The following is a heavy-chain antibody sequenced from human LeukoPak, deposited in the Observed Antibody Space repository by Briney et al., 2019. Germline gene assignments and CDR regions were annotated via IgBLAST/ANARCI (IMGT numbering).Heavy chain of an antibody. J-gene: IGHJ4*02. V-gene: IGHV4-59*01. CDR1: GGSISSYY. D-gene: IGHD2-21*02. CDR2: IYYSGST. Sequence: SKTLSLTCTVSGGSISSYYWSWIRQPPGKGLGWIGYIYYSGSTNYNLSLKSRVTISVDTSKNQFSLKLSSVTAADTAVYYCAGMVTAIIFDYWGQGTLVTVSS. CDR3: AGMVTAIIFDY.